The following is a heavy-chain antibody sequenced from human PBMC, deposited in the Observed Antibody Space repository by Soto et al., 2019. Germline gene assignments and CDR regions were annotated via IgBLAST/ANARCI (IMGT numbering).Heavy chain of an antibody. CDR3: AILGYDSSGYYSPDALDI. CDR2: ISAYNGNT. V-gene: IGHV1-18*04. CDR1: GYTFTSYG. D-gene: IGHD3-22*01. J-gene: IGHJ3*02. Sequence: ASVKVSCKASGYTFTSYGISWVRQAPGQGLEWMGWISAYNGNTNYAQKLQGRVTMTTDTSTSTAYMELRSLRSDDTAVYYCAILGYDSSGYYSPDALDIWGQGTMVTVSS.